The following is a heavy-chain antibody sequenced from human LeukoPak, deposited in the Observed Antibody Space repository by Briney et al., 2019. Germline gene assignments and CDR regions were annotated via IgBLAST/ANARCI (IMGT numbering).Heavy chain of an antibody. J-gene: IGHJ4*02. CDR1: GFTFSDYY. D-gene: IGHD5-24*01. CDR2: ISSSGSTI. Sequence: GGSLRLSCAASGFTFSDYYTSWIRQAPGKGLEWVSYISSSGSTIYYADSVKGRFTISRDNAKNSLYLQMNSLRAEDTAVYYCARRLETDYYFDYWGQGTLVTVSS. CDR3: ARRLETDYYFDY. V-gene: IGHV3-11*04.